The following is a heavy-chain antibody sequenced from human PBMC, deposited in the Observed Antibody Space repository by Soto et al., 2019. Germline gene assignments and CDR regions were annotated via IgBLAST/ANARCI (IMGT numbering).Heavy chain of an antibody. V-gene: IGHV3-23*01. CDR2: ISGSGGST. CDR1: GFTFSNYA. Sequence: GGSLRLSCAASGFTFSNYAVTWVRQAPGEGQGLRRGLEWVSVISGSGGSTYYADSVKGRFTISRDNSKNTLYLQMNSLRAEDTAVYYCAKRTVGWYFDLWGRGTLVTSPQ. CDR3: AKRTVGWYFDL. D-gene: IGHD4-17*01. J-gene: IGHJ2*01.